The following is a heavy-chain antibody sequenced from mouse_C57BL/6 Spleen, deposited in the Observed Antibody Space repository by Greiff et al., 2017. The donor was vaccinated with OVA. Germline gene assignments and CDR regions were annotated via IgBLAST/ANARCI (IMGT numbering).Heavy chain of an antibody. D-gene: IGHD2-4*01. J-gene: IGHJ4*01. CDR3: ARPYDSNYAMDY. Sequence: QVQLQQPGAELVMPGASVKLSCKASGYTFTSYWMHWVKQRPGQGLEWIGEIDPSDSYTNYNQKFKGKSTLTVDKSSSTAYMQLSSLTSEDSAVYYCARPYDSNYAMDYWGQGTSVTVSS. CDR2: IDPSDSYT. V-gene: IGHV1-69*01. CDR1: GYTFTSYW.